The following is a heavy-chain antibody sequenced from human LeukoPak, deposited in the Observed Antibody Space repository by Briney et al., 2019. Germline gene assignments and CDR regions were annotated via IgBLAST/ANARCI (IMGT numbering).Heavy chain of an antibody. CDR3: AKGGTGTNMLFDY. CDR2: ISSSSSYI. J-gene: IGHJ4*02. CDR1: GFTFSSYS. V-gene: IGHV3-21*04. D-gene: IGHD1-1*01. Sequence: GGSLRLSCAASGFTFSSYSMNWVRQAPGERLEWVSSISSSSSYIYYADSVKGRFAISRDTSKHTLYLQMSSLRAEDTAVYYCAKGGTGTNMLFDYWGQGTLVTVSS.